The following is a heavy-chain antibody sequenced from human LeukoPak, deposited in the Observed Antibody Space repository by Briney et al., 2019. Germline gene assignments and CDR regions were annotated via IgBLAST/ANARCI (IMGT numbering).Heavy chain of an antibody. CDR2: TYYRSKWYN. J-gene: IGHJ4*02. CDR1: GDIVSSNSAA. CDR3: AREASGEGDYDSSGYYDY. V-gene: IGHV6-1*01. D-gene: IGHD3-22*01. Sequence: SQTLSLTCALSGDIVSSNSAAWNWIRQSPSRGLEWLGRTYYRSKWYNDYAVSVKSRITINPDTSKNQFSLQLNSVTPEDTAVYYCAREASGEGDYDSSGYYDYWGQGTLVTVSS.